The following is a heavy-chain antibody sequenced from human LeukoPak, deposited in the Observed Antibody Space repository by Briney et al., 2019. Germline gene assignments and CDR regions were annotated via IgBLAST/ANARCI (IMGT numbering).Heavy chain of an antibody. CDR2: IYTSGST. Sequence: SETLSLTCTVSGGSISSYYWSWIRQPAGKGLEWIGRIYTSGSTNYNPSLKSRVTMSVDTSKNQFSLKLSSVTAADTAVYYCARAGAITATGTGYFQHWGQGTLVTVSS. CDR3: ARAGAITATGTGYFQH. CDR1: GGSISSYY. J-gene: IGHJ1*01. D-gene: IGHD6-13*01. V-gene: IGHV4-4*07.